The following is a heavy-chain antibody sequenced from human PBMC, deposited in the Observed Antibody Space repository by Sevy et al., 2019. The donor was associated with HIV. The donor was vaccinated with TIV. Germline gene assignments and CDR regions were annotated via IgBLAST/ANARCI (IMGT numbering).Heavy chain of an antibody. CDR2: IKSKTDGGTT. CDR3: TTVAYYYGSSGTGPNIN. J-gene: IGHJ4*02. Sequence: GGSLRLSCAASGFTFSNAWMSWVRQAPGKGLEWVGRIKSKTDGGTTDYAAPVKGRFTISRDDSKNTLNLQMNSLKTEDTAVYYCTTVAYYYGSSGTGPNINWGQGTLVTVSS. CDR1: GFTFSNAW. D-gene: IGHD3-22*01. V-gene: IGHV3-15*01.